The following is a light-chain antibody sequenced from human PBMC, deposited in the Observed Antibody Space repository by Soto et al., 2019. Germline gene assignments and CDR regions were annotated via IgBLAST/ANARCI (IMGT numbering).Light chain of an antibody. CDR2: GVS. Sequence: EVVLTQSPGTLSLSPGERATLSCRASQSFRNNYLAWYQQRPGQAPRLLIYGVSRRASGIPDRFSGSGSEADFTLTISSLEPEDSGVYYCQQYDSTPGFTFGGGTKVEIK. J-gene: IGKJ4*01. CDR3: QQYDSTPGFT. V-gene: IGKV3-20*01. CDR1: QSFRNNY.